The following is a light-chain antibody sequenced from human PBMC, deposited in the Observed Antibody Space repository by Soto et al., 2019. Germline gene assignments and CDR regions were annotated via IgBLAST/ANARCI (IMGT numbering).Light chain of an antibody. J-gene: IGLJ2*01. V-gene: IGLV2-8*01. CDR1: SSDVGGYNY. CDR3: SSHAGSNNLGV. CDR2: EVS. Sequence: QSALTQPPSASGSPGQSVTISCTGTSSDVGGYNYVSWYQLHPGKAPKLMIYEVSKRPFGVPDRFSGSKSGNTASLTVSGRQAEDEADSYCSSHAGSNNLGVFGGGTQVTVL.